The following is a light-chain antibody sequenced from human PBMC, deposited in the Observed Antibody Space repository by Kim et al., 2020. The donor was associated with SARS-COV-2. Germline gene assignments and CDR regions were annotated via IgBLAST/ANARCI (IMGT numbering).Light chain of an antibody. CDR1: KLGDKY. V-gene: IGLV3-1*01. J-gene: IGLJ3*02. CDR2: QDT. Sequence: VSPGQTASITCSGDKLGDKYVCWYQQKPGQSPVLVIYQDTKRPSGSPERFSGSNSGNTATLTISGTQAMDEADYYCQAWDSSTKGVFGGGTQLTVL. CDR3: QAWDSSTKGV.